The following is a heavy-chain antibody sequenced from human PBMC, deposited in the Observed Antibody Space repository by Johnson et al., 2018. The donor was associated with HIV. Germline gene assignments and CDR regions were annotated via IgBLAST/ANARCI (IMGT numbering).Heavy chain of an antibody. CDR1: GFIFSDYY. D-gene: IGHD6-19*01. Sequence: QMLLVESGGGLVQPGGSLRLSCAASGFIFSDYYMSWIRQAPGKGLEWVSYISSSGSTIYYADSVKGRFTISRDNAKNSLYLQMNSLRPEDTAVYYCARDKRSSGLNDQTDAFDIWGQGTMVTVSS. J-gene: IGHJ3*02. CDR3: ARDKRSSGLNDQTDAFDI. CDR2: ISSSGSTI. V-gene: IGHV3-11*04.